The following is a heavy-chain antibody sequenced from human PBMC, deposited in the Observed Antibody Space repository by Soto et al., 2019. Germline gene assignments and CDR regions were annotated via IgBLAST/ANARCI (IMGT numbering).Heavy chain of an antibody. CDR1: GGTFSSYT. Sequence: QVQLVQSGAEVKKPGSSVKVSCKASGGTFSSYTISWVRQAPGQGLEWMGRIIPILGIANYAQKFQGRVTITADKSTSTAYMELSSLRSEDTAVYYCASGSQRWLSYYFDYWGQGTLVTVSS. V-gene: IGHV1-69*02. D-gene: IGHD3-22*01. CDR2: IIPILGIA. CDR3: ASGSQRWLSYYFDY. J-gene: IGHJ4*02.